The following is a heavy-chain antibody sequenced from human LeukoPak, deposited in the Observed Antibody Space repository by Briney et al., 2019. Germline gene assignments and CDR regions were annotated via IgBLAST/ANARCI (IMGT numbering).Heavy chain of an antibody. J-gene: IGHJ3*02. CDR2: ISAYNGNT. CDR3: ARSRRGYCSSTSCYEAFDI. CDR1: GYTFTSYG. Sequence: ASVKVSCKASGYTFTSYGISWVRQAPGQGLEWMGWISAYNGNTNYAQKLQGRVTMTTDTSTSTAYMELRSLRSDDTAVYYCARSRRGYCSSTSCYEAFDIWGQGTMVTVSS. D-gene: IGHD2-2*01. V-gene: IGHV1-18*01.